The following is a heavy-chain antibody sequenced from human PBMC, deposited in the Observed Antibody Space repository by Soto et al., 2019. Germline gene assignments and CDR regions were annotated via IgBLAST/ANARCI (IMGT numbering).Heavy chain of an antibody. V-gene: IGHV3-21*01. CDR1: GFTFSSYS. J-gene: IGHJ5*02. Sequence: GGSLRLSCAASGFTFSSYSMNWVRQAPGKGLEWVSFISSSSSYRHYADSVKGRFTISRDNAKNSLYLQMNSLRAEDMAVYFCAVAVWSGYYLGSGFDPWGQGTLVTVSS. D-gene: IGHD3-3*01. CDR3: AVAVWSGYYLGSGFDP. CDR2: ISSSSSYR.